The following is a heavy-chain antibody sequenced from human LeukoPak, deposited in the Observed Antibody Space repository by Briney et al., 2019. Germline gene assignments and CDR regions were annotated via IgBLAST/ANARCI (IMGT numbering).Heavy chain of an antibody. CDR3: ARDQWRLFDF. J-gene: IGHJ4*02. CDR2: IYSGGST. V-gene: IGHV3-53*01. Sequence: GGSLRLSCAASGFTVSRNYMSWVRQAPGQGLEWVSVIYSGGSTYYADSVKGRFTISRDNSKNSLYLQMNSLRAEDTAVYFCARDQWRLFDFWGQGTLVAVSS. D-gene: IGHD2-21*02. CDR1: GFTVSRNY.